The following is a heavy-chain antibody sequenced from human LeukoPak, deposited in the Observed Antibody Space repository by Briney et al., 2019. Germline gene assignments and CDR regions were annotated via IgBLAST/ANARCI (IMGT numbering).Heavy chain of an antibody. CDR3: AKAAAHYATDN. D-gene: IGHD3-16*01. V-gene: IGHV3-23*01. Sequence: GGSLRLSCAASGFTFSSYVMSWVRQAPGKGLEWVSGIGGSGVNTVYADSVKGRFTISRDNSKNTLYLQMNSLRAEDSAVYYCAKAAAHYATDNWGQGALVTVSP. CDR2: IGGSGVNT. J-gene: IGHJ4*02. CDR1: GFTFSSYV.